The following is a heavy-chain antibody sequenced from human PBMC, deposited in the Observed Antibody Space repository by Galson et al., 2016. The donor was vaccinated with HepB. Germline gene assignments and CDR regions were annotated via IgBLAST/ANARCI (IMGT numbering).Heavy chain of an antibody. CDR1: GYTFTNYG. Sequence: SVKVSCKASGYTFTNYGITWVRQAPGQGLEWAGWISAYNGNTNYAQKLQGRVTMTTDTSTSTAYMELRSLRSDDTAVYYCARGLSGTSGWFFDYWGQGTLVTGSS. CDR3: ARGLSGTSGWFFDY. D-gene: IGHD6-19*01. CDR2: ISAYNGNT. J-gene: IGHJ4*02. V-gene: IGHV1-18*01.